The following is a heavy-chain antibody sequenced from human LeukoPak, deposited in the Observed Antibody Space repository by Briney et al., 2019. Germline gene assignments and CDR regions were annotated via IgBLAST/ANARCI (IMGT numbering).Heavy chain of an antibody. J-gene: IGHJ4*02. CDR2: INSDGSST. V-gene: IGHV3-74*01. Sequence: SGGSLRLSCAASGFTFSTYSMNWVRQAPGKGLVWVSRINSDGSSTSYADSVKGRFTISRDNSKNTLYVQMNSLRAEDTAVYYCAKDRVGGVYYFDSWGQGTLVTVSS. CDR1: GFTFSTYS. D-gene: IGHD1-26*01. CDR3: AKDRVGGVYYFDS.